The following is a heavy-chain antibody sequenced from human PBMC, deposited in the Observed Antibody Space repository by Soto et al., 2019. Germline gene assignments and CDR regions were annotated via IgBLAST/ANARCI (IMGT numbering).Heavy chain of an antibody. D-gene: IGHD2-15*01. CDR3: AKGGRRDYYYYMDV. Sequence: PGGSLRLSCAASGFDFTDYYITWIRQAPGKGLEWVSYISNSGGTIYYADSVRGRFTISRDNGKSSLYLQMNSLRAEDTAVYYCAKGGRRDYYYYMDVWGKGTTVTVSS. CDR1: GFDFTDYY. V-gene: IGHV3-11*01. J-gene: IGHJ6*03. CDR2: ISNSGGTI.